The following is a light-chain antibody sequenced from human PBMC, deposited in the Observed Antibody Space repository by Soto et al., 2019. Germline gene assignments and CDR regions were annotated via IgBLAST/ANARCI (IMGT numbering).Light chain of an antibody. CDR3: QAWDSSTVV. CDR2: QDS. J-gene: IGLJ2*01. Sequence: SYELTQPPSVSVSPGKTASITCSGDKLGDKYACWYQQKPGQSPVLVIYQDSKRPSGIPERFSGSNSGNTATLTISGTQGMDEADYYCQAWDSSTVVFGGGTKVTVL. CDR1: KLGDKY. V-gene: IGLV3-1*01.